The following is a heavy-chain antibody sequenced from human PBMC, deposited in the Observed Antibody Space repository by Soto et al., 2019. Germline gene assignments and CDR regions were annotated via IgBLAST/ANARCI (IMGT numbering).Heavy chain of an antibody. J-gene: IGHJ4*02. CDR1: GFTFSSYA. Sequence: GGSLRLSCAASGFTFSSYAMSWVRQAPGKGLEWVSAISGSGGSTYYADSVKGRFTISRDNSKNTLYLQMNSLRAEDTAVYYCAKVRIPQEPQGDFDYWRQGTLVTVSS. CDR2: ISGSGGST. CDR3: AKVRIPQEPQGDFDY. D-gene: IGHD1-26*01. V-gene: IGHV3-23*01.